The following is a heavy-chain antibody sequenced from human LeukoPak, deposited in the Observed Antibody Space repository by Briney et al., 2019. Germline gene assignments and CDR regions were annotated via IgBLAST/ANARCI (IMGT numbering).Heavy chain of an antibody. CDR3: ARARSYDFWSGYSPAFDY. V-gene: IGHV4-59*01. Sequence: SETLSLTCTVSGGSISSYYCSWIRQPPGKGLEWIGYIYYSGSTNYNPSLKSRVTISVDTSKNQFSLKLSSVTAADTAVYYCARARSYDFWSGYSPAFDYWGQGTLVTVSS. CDR2: IYYSGST. D-gene: IGHD3-3*01. CDR1: GGSISSYY. J-gene: IGHJ4*02.